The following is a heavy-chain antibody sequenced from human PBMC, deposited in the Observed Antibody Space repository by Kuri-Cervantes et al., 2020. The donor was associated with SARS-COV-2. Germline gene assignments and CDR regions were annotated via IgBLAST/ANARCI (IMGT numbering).Heavy chain of an antibody. CDR2: IIPIFGTA. CDR1: GNTLTELP. V-gene: IGHV1-69*13. CDR3: ANWPPYGDYAEYAFDI. Sequence: SVKVSCKVSGNTLTELPLHWVRQAPGKGLEWMGGIIPIFGTANYAQKFQGRVAITADESTSTAYMELSSLRSEDTAVYYCANWPPYGDYAEYAFDIWGQGTMVTVSS. D-gene: IGHD4-17*01. J-gene: IGHJ3*02.